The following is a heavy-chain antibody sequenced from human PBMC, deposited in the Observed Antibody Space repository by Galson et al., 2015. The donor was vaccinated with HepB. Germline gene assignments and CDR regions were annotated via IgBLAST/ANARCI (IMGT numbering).Heavy chain of an antibody. CDR2: IYSGGST. CDR1: GFTVSSHY. CDR3: ARDGYSSSWYVRYFDL. J-gene: IGHJ2*01. V-gene: IGHV3-66*01. D-gene: IGHD6-13*01. Sequence: SLRLSCAASGFTVSSHYMSWVRQAPGKGLEWVAVIYSGGSTYYADSVKGRFTISRDNSKNTLYLQMNSLRAEDTAVYYCARDGYSSSWYVRYFDLWGRGTLVTVSS.